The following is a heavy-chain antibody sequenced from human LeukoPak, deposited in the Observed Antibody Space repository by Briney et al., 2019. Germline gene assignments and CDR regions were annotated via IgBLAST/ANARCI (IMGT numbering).Heavy chain of an antibody. CDR2: INSDGSST. D-gene: IGHD3-22*01. Sequence: GGSLRLSCAASGFTFSTYWMHWVRQAPGKGLLWVSRINSDGSSTSYADSVKGRFTISRDNAKNTLYLQMNSLRAEDTAVYYCARETDSSGYWVGYWGQGTLVTVSS. J-gene: IGHJ4*02. V-gene: IGHV3-74*01. CDR1: GFTFSTYW. CDR3: ARETDSSGYWVGY.